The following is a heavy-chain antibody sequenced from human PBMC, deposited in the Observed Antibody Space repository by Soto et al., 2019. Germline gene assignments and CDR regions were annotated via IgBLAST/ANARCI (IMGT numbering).Heavy chain of an antibody. Sequence: SSETLSLTCTVSGGSISSYYWSWIRQPPGKGLEWIGYIYYSGSTNYNPSLKSRVTISVDTSKNQFSPKLSSVTAADTAVYYCARLMQGAQYYYYGRDVGGQGTRVTVSS. CDR1: GGSISSYY. D-gene: IGHD1-26*01. CDR2: IYYSGST. J-gene: IGHJ6*02. V-gene: IGHV4-59*08. CDR3: ARLMQGAQYYYYGRDV.